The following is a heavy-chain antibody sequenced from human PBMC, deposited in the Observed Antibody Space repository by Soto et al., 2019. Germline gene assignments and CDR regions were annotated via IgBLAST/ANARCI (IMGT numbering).Heavy chain of an antibody. CDR1: GYTFASYD. CDR3: ARSDGYHFNWLDS. V-gene: IGHV1-8*01. Sequence: QVQLVQSGAEVKTPGASVKVSCKASGYTFASYDMHWVRQAPGQGLEWMGWMNPNSNNTGYAQKFQGRLTMTRDIALSIAHMELSSLRNEDTAVYYCARSDGYHFNWLDSWGQGTLVTVSA. D-gene: IGHD2-21*01. J-gene: IGHJ5*01. CDR2: MNPNSNNT.